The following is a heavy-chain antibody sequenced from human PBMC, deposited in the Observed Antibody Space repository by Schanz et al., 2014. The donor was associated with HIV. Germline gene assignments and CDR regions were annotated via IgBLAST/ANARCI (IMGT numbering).Heavy chain of an antibody. Sequence: QLVESGGGLIQPGGSLRLSCVFSGFTVSNNHLSWVRQAPGKGLEWVSTISAGVGTASYADSVKGRFTISRDNSKKMLFLQMNRLRAEDTAVYYCARLRGFLWFGDHPYSFDYWGQGTLVTVSS. CDR1: GFTVSNNH. CDR2: SAGVGTA. J-gene: IGHJ4*02. D-gene: IGHD3-10*01. CDR3: ARLRGFLWFGDHPYSFDY. V-gene: IGHV3-53*01.